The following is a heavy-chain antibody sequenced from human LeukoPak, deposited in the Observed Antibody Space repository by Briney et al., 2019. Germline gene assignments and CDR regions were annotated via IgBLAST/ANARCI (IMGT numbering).Heavy chain of an antibody. CDR1: GFTFSSYW. CDR2: INTDGSYT. J-gene: IGHJ4*02. CDR3: VVGATLTRLDY. V-gene: IGHV3-74*01. D-gene: IGHD1-26*01. Sequence: PGGSLRLSCAASGFTFSSYWMHWVRQAPGKGLVWVSHINTDGSYTRYADSVKGRFTISRENAKNSLYLQMNSLRAGDTAVYYCVVGATLTRLDYWGQGTLVTVSS.